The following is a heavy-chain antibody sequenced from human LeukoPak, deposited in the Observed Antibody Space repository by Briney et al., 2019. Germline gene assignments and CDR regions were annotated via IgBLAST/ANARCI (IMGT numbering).Heavy chain of an antibody. J-gene: IGHJ4*02. CDR1: GFIFSDYG. Sequence: GGSLRLSCEASGFIFSDYGMHWVRQAPGKGLEWVAIIWFDGSNIYYADSVKGRFTISRDNSKNTLYLQMNSLRAEDTAVYYCAKGQNYYDGSGYYSTDYWGQGTPVTVSS. CDR3: AKGQNYYDGSGYYSTDY. CDR2: IWFDGSNI. V-gene: IGHV3-30*02. D-gene: IGHD3-22*01.